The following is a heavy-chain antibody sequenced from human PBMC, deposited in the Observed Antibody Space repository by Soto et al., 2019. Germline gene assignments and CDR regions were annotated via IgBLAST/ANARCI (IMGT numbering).Heavy chain of an antibody. CDR1: GYSFAGYW. CDR2: IYPGDSDT. V-gene: IGHV5-51*01. CDR3: ARTRSFTLGFYYDGMDV. J-gene: IGHJ6*02. D-gene: IGHD6-6*01. Sequence: ESLKISCQGSGYSFAGYWIGWVRQMPGKDLEWMGIIYPGDSDTRYSPSFQGQVTISADKSLRTAYLQWTSLKASDTALFYCARTRSFTLGFYYDGMDVWGQGTTVTVSS.